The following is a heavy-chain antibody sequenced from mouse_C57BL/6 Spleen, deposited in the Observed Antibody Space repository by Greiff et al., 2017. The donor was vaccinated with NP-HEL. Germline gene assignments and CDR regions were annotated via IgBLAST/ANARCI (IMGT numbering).Heavy chain of an antibody. CDR2: IYPRSGNT. J-gene: IGHJ3*01. V-gene: IGHV1-81*01. CDR3: AGSECDFAD. CDR1: GYTFTSYG. Sequence: QVQLQQSGAELVRPGASVKLSCKASGYTFTSYGMHWVKQRPGQGLEWIGEIYPRSGNTYYNEKFKGKATLTADTSSSTAYMQLRSLTSEDSAVCVCAGSECDFADWGKGTLVTASA.